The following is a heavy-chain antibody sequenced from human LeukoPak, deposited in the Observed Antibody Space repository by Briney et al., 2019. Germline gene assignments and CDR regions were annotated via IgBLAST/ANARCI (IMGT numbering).Heavy chain of an antibody. J-gene: IGHJ4*02. CDR2: IPTDDNPT. CDR1: GFVFSNFV. D-gene: IGHD2/OR15-2a*01. Sequence: GGSLRLSCAASGFVFSNFVMHWVRQAPGKGLVWVSRIPTDDNPTNYADFVQGRFTISRDNAKDTVYLQMNNLRAEDTAVYYCARDHYFKIDYWGQGTLVTVSS. CDR3: ARDHYFKIDY. V-gene: IGHV3-74*01.